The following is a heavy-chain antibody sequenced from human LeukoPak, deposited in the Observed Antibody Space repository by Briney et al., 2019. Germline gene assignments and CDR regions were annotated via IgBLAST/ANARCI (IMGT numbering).Heavy chain of an antibody. D-gene: IGHD6-6*01. V-gene: IGHV4-34*01. Sequence: SETLSLTCAVYGGSFSGYYWSWIRQPPGKGLEWIGEINHSGSTNYNPSLKSRVTISVDTSKNQFSLKLSSVTAADTAVYYCARGIIAARRPENMDVWGKGTTVTVSS. CDR3: ARGIIAARRPENMDV. CDR2: INHSGST. CDR1: GGSFSGYY. J-gene: IGHJ6*03.